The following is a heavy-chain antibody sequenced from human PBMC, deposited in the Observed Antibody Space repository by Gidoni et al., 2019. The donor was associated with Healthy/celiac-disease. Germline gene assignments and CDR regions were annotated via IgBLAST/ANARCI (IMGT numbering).Heavy chain of an antibody. Sequence: FTFSSYAMSWVRQAPGKGLEWVSAISGSGGSTYYADSVKGRFTISRDNSKNTLYLQMNSLRAEDTAVYYCAKWGVSGNQIPIVVPAAIPGVPERIYWGQGTLVTVSS. CDR2: ISGSGGST. V-gene: IGHV3-23*01. CDR1: FTFSSYA. J-gene: IGHJ4*02. D-gene: IGHD2-2*02. CDR3: AKWGVSGNQIPIVVPAAIPGVPERIY.